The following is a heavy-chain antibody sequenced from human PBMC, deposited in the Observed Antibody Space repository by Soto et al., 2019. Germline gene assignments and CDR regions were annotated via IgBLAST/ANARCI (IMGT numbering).Heavy chain of an antibody. D-gene: IGHD2-2*03. CDR2: IYSSENT. V-gene: IGHV4-39*01. CDR3: ARLNGYCISTNWHGYYGMDV. J-gene: IGHJ6*02. CDR1: GGSVCSSRDT. Sequence: SETLSLTCTVSGGSVCSSRDTWGWIRQSQGKGLEWIGTIYSSENTYYNPSLLSRVTISVDTSKNEFSLRLGSVTAADTAVYYCARLNGYCISTNWHGYYGMDVWGQGTTVTVSS.